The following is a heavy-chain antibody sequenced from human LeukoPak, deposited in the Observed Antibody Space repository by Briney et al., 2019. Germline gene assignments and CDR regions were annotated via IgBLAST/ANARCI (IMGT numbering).Heavy chain of an antibody. V-gene: IGHV3-21*01. CDR2: ISSSSSCI. CDR3: ARGSSTVSGFDY. J-gene: IGHJ4*02. CDR1: GFTFSSYS. D-gene: IGHD3-10*01. Sequence: GGSLRLSCAASGFTFSSYSMTWVRQAPGKGLEWVSSISSSSSCIYYVDSVKGRFTISRDNAKSSLYLQMNRLRAEDTAFYYCARGSSTVSGFDYWGQGTLVTVSS.